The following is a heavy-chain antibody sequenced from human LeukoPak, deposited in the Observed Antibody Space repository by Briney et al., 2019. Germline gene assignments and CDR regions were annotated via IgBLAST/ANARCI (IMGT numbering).Heavy chain of an antibody. CDR1: GFTFSSYA. D-gene: IGHD4-17*01. CDR2: ISGSGGST. CDR3: ATTVTLTDMGVY. Sequence: GGSLRLSCAASGFTFSSYAMSWVRQAPGKGLEWVSAISGSGGSTYYADSVKGRFTISRDNSKNTLYLQMNSRRAEDTAVYYCATTVTLTDMGVYWGQGTLVTVSS. V-gene: IGHV3-23*01. J-gene: IGHJ4*02.